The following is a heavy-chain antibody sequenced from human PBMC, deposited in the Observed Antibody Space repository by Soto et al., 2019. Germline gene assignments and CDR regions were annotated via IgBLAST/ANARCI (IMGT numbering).Heavy chain of an antibody. Sequence: GGSLRLSCAASGFTFCDYYMSWIRQAPGKGLEWVSYISSSGSTIYYADSVKGRFTISRDDAKNSLYLQMNSLRAGDTAVYYCARVLDYDFWSGRSHYFDCGGRETRFTVSS. CDR1: GFTFCDYY. J-gene: IGHJ4*02. D-gene: IGHD3-3*01. V-gene: IGHV3-11*01. CDR2: ISSSGSTI. CDR3: ARVLDYDFWSGRSHYFDC.